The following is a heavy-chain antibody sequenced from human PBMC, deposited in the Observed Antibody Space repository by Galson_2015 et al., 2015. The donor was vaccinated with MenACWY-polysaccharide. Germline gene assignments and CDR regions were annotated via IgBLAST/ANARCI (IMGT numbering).Heavy chain of an antibody. Sequence: SVKVSCKATGYTFTSYDINWVRQATGQGLEWMGWMNPNSGNTGYAQKFQGRVTMTRNTSISTAYMELSSLTSEDTAVYYCASTKAGTHYFDYWGQGTLVTVSS. CDR3: ASTKAGTHYFDY. D-gene: IGHD6-19*01. CDR1: GYTFTSYD. J-gene: IGHJ4*02. CDR2: MNPNSGNT. V-gene: IGHV1-8*01.